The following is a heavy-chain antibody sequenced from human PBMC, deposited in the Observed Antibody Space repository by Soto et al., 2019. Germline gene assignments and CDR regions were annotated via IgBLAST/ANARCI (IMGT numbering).Heavy chain of an antibody. D-gene: IGHD3-10*01. CDR2: IYAGGGTT. V-gene: IGHV3-23*01. CDR1: GFIFSNYA. CDR3: AKDLIRGDGYVDFDY. Sequence: GGSLRLSCSAYGFIFSNYAMFWVRQAPGKGLEWVSTIYAGGGTTHYADSVKGRFTISRDNSRNTLYLQMNSLRAEDTAVYFCAKDLIRGDGYVDFDYWGQGTLVTVSS. J-gene: IGHJ4*02.